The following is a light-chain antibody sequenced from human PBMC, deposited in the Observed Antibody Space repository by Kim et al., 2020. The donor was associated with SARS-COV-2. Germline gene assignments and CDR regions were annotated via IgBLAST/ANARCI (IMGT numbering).Light chain of an antibody. CDR1: RSDVGGHNH. CDR2: DVT. CDR3: SSYAGSGTYVV. J-gene: IGLJ2*01. V-gene: IGLV2-14*03. Sequence: HSITLSCTGTRSDVGGHNHVSWYQQHPGQAPQLMISDVTKRPSGVSDRFSGSKSGNTASLTISGLQPEYEADYYCSSYAGSGTYVVFGGGTQLTVL.